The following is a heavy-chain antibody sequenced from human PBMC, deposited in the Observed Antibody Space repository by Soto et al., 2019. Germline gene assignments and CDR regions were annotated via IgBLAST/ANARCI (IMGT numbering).Heavy chain of an antibody. J-gene: IGHJ4*02. CDR1: GASISSYY. CDR2: ISYSGST. CDR3: ARTPNYYGSGSYLHH. Sequence: SETLSLTCTVSGASISSYYWSWVRQPPGKGLEWIGYISYSGSTNYNPSLKSRVTMSVDTSKNQFSLKLSSVTAADTAVYYCARTPNYYGSGSYLHHWGRGTLVTVSS. V-gene: IGHV4-59*01. D-gene: IGHD3-10*01.